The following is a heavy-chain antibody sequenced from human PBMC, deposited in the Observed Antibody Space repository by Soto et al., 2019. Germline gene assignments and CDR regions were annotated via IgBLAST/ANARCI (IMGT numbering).Heavy chain of an antibody. Sequence: QVQLVQSGAEVKKPGASVRVSCEASGYRFTTHYIHWVRQAPGQGLEWMGRMNVGTGGTTYAHKFQGRVTMTRDTSIRTAYLEVSSVKSDAPAMSYCAREWNFAIRGSSFGSHFWGQGTLVTVSS. J-gene: IGHJ4*02. CDR1: GYRFTTHY. CDR2: MNVGTGGT. CDR3: AREWNFAIRGSSFGSHF. V-gene: IGHV1-2*06. D-gene: IGHD5-18*01.